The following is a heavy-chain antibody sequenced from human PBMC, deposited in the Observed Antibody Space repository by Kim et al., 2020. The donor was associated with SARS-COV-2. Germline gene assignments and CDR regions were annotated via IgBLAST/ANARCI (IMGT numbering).Heavy chain of an antibody. J-gene: IGHJ2*01. CDR2: ITSNADST. CDR3: AKDPSATDWYFDL. D-gene: IGHD2-21*02. CDR1: GFTFSSSA. Sequence: GGSLRLSCAASGFTFSSSAMTWVRQAPGKGLEWVSAITSNADSTDYAGSVKGRFTISRDNSKNTLFLQMNSLRPEDTGKYYCAKDPSATDWYFDLWGRGTLVTVSS. V-gene: IGHV3-23*01.